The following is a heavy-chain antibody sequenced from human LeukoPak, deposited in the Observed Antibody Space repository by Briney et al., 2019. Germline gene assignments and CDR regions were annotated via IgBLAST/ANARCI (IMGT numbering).Heavy chain of an antibody. V-gene: IGHV3-53*01. CDR1: GFTVSSNY. CDR3: ARTRAVAGTGVFDY. D-gene: IGHD6-19*01. Sequence: PGGSLRLSCAASGFTVSSNYMSWVRQAPGKGLEWVSVIYSGGSTYYADSVKGRFTISRDNSKNPLYLQMNSMRAEDTAVYYCARTRAVAGTGVFDYWGQGTLVTVSS. CDR2: IYSGGST. J-gene: IGHJ4*02.